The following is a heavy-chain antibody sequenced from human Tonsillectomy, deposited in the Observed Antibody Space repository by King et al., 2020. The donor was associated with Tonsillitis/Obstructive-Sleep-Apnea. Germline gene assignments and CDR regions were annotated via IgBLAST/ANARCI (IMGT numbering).Heavy chain of an antibody. CDR2: IYYSGST. CDR3: ARLLYSSSWSHGYYYMDV. D-gene: IGHD6-13*01. Sequence: QLQESGPGLVKPSETLSLSCTVSGGAISSSSYYWGWIRQPPGKGLEWIGSIYYSGSTSYNPSLKCRVTISVDTSKNQFSLKVSSLTASDTAVYYCARLLYSSSWSHGYYYMDVWGKGTTVTVSS. CDR1: GGAISSSSYY. J-gene: IGHJ6*03. V-gene: IGHV4-39*01.